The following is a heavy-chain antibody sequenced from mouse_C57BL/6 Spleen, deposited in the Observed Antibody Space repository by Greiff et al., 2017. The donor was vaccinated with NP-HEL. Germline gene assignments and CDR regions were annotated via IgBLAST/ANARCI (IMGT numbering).Heavy chain of an antibody. CDR1: GYTFTSYW. CDR3: ARSTTVGGVDY. J-gene: IGHJ2*01. V-gene: IGHV1-69*01. CDR2: IDPSDSYT. D-gene: IGHD1-1*01. Sequence: VQLQQPGAELVMPGASVKLSCKASGYTFTSYWMHWVKQRPGQGLEWIGEIDPSDSYTNYNQKFKGKSTLTVDNSSSTAYMQLSSLTSEDSAVYYCARSTTVGGVDYWGQGPTLTSST.